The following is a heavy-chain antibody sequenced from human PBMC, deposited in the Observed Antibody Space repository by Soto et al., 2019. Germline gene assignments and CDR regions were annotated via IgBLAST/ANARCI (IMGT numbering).Heavy chain of an antibody. CDR2: IIPIFGTT. J-gene: IGHJ3*02. V-gene: IGHV1-69*06. Sequence: QVQLVQSGAEVKKPGSSVKVSCKASGGTFSSYAISWVRQAPGQGLEWMGGIIPIFGTTNYAQKFQGRVTITEDKSTSTAYMELSSLRSEDTAVYYCARDQGYCSSTSCYSPIDDHYAFDIWGQGTMVTVSS. CDR3: ARDQGYCSSTSCYSPIDDHYAFDI. CDR1: GGTFSSYA. D-gene: IGHD2-2*02.